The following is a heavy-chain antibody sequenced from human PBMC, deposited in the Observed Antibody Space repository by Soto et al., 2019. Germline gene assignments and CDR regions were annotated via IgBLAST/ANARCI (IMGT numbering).Heavy chain of an antibody. D-gene: IGHD2-21*02. V-gene: IGHV3-23*01. CDR2: IGASGDIT. Sequence: GGSLRLSCAASGFSFTNFAMSWVRQAPGKRLEWVAGIGASGDITWYADSVKGRLSISRDNSKNTLYLQLNSLRFEDTAVYYCAKDDFTDRGDDYFDYWGPGTLVTVSS. CDR3: AKDDFTDRGDDYFDY. CDR1: GFSFTNFA. J-gene: IGHJ4*02.